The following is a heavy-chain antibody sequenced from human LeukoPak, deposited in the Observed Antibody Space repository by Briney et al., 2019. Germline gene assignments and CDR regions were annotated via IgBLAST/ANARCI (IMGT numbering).Heavy chain of an antibody. V-gene: IGHV3-7*01. D-gene: IGHD6-6*01. Sequence: GGSLRLSCAASGFTFSSYWMSWVRQAPGKGLEWVANIKQDGSEKYYVDSVKGRFTISRDNAKNSLYLQMNSLRAEDTAVYYCATFYSSSSTSRYYYYGMDVWGQGTTVTVCS. CDR3: ATFYSSSSTSRYYYYGMDV. CDR2: IKQDGSEK. CDR1: GFTFSSYW. J-gene: IGHJ6*02.